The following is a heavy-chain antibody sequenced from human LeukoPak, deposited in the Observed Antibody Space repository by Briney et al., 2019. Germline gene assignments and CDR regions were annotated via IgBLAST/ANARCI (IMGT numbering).Heavy chain of an antibody. V-gene: IGHV4-61*02. CDR3: ARTTEGYCSSASCFGFSYSYYMDV. CDR2: IYTSGST. Sequence: SETLSLTCTVSGGSISSGSYYWSWIRQPAGKGLEWIGRIYTSGSTNYNPSLKSRVTISVDTSKNQFSLKLSSVIAADTAVYYCARTTEGYCSSASCFGFSYSYYMDVWGKGTTVTVSS. CDR1: GGSISSGSYY. J-gene: IGHJ6*03. D-gene: IGHD2-2*01.